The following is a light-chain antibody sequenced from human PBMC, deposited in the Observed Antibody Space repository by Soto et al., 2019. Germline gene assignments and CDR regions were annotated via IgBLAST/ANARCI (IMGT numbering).Light chain of an antibody. CDR1: SSDVGGYNH. J-gene: IGLJ2*01. Sequence: QSVMTQPASVSGSPGQSITISCTGTSSDVGGYNHVSWYQHSPGKAPKLILFAVSDRPSGVSHRFSGSKSGNTASLTISGLQAEDEADYYCCSYTSLSTVVFGGGTKLTVL. CDR3: CSYTSLSTVV. V-gene: IGLV2-14*01. CDR2: AVS.